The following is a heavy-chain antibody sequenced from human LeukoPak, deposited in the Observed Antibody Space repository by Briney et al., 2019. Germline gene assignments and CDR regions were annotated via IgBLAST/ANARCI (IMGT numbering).Heavy chain of an antibody. V-gene: IGHV1-18*01. CDR1: GFTFTNYG. CDR2: ISAYNGNT. CDR3: ARDQSVRLLQTSSTYFKHVFAI. Sequence: ASVKVSCKPSGFTFTNYGISWVRQAPGLRLEWMGWISAYNGNTHYAQKVQGRVTMTTDTSTSTAYMELRSLRFDDTAVYYCARDQSVRLLQTSSTYFKHVFAIWGQGSMVTVSS. J-gene: IGHJ3*02. D-gene: IGHD6-13*01.